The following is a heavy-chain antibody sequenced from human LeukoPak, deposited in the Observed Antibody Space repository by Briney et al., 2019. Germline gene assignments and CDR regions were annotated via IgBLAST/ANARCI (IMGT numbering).Heavy chain of an antibody. D-gene: IGHD3-22*01. V-gene: IGHV1-46*01. J-gene: IGHJ2*01. CDR3: ARDAEDTMIVVSRQGYFDL. Sequence: GASVKVSCKASGCTFTSYYMHWVRQAPGQGLEWMGIINPSGGSTSYAQKFQGRVTMTRDTSTSTVYMELSSLRSEDTAVYYCARDAEDTMIVVSRQGYFDLWGRGTLVTVSS. CDR2: INPSGGST. CDR1: GCTFTSYY.